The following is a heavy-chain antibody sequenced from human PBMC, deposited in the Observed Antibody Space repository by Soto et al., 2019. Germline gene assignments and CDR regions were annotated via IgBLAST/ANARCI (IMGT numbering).Heavy chain of an antibody. V-gene: IGHV5-51*01. CDR1: GYSFTSYW. CDR2: IYPGDSDT. Sequence: GESLKISCKGSGYSFTSYWIGWVRQMPGKGLEWMGIIYPGDSDTRYSPSFQGQVTISADKSISTAYLQWSSLKASDTAMYYCARPTDYYYYSSGYYPGVFDDWGQGTLVTVSS. D-gene: IGHD3-22*01. CDR3: ARPTDYYYYSSGYYPGVFDD. J-gene: IGHJ4*02.